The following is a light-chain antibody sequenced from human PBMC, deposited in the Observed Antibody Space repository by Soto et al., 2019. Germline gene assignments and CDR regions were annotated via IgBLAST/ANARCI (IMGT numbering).Light chain of an antibody. V-gene: IGKV1-12*01. J-gene: IGKJ3*01. Sequence: DIQMTQSPSSVSASVGDRVTITCRASQRISNWVAWYQQKPGQAPNLLIYAASTLQSGAPSRFSGSGSGTDFILTISSLQPEDSATYYCQQASSFPFTFGPGPKVDV. CDR1: QRISNW. CDR3: QQASSFPFT. CDR2: AAS.